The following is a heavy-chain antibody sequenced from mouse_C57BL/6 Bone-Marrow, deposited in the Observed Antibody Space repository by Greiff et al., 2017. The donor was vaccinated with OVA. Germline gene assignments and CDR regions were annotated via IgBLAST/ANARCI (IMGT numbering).Heavy chain of an antibody. D-gene: IGHD3-2*02. CDR3: ARGSGYYFDD. Sequence: QVQLQQSGAELARPGASVKLSCTASGYTFTSYGISWVKQRTGQGLEWIGEIYPRSGNTYYNETFKGQATLSDDKSYSTAYMELRSLTSEDAAVYFCARGSGYYFDDWGQGTTLTVSS. V-gene: IGHV1-81*01. CDR1: GYTFTSYG. CDR2: IYPRSGNT. J-gene: IGHJ2*01.